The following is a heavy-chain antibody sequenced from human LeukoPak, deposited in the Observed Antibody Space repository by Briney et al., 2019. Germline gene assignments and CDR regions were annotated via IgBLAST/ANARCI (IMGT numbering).Heavy chain of an antibody. J-gene: IGHJ4*02. CDR1: GFTFSSYG. Sequence: GRSLRLSCAASGFTFSSYGMHWVRQAPGKGLEWVAVISYDGSNKYYADSVKGRFTISRDNSKNTLYLQMNSLRAEDTAVYYCAKKQIDCSGGSCYDSHFDYWGQGTLVTVSS. V-gene: IGHV3-30*18. CDR3: AKKQIDCSGGSCYDSHFDY. CDR2: ISYDGSNK. D-gene: IGHD2-15*01.